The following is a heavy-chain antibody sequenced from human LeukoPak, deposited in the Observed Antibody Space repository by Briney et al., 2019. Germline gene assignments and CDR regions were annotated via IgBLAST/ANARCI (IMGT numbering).Heavy chain of an antibody. CDR2: ISYDGSNK. CDR3: ARDLEVGATTEYYGMDV. D-gene: IGHD1-26*01. J-gene: IGHJ6*02. CDR1: GFTFSSYA. V-gene: IGHV3-30-3*01. Sequence: GESLRLSCAASGFTFSSYAMHWVRQAPGKGLEWVAVISYDGSNKYYADSVKGRFTISRDNSKNTLYLQMNSLRAEDTAVYYCARDLEVGATTEYYGMDVWGQETTVTVSS.